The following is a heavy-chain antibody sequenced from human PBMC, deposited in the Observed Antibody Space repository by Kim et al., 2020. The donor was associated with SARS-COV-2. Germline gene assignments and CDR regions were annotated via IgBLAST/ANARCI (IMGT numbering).Heavy chain of an antibody. CDR3: ARVPFDSSGYYLNWFDP. CDR1: GGTFSSYA. V-gene: IGHV1-69*13. J-gene: IGHJ5*02. Sequence: SVKVSCKASGGTFSSYAISWVRQAPGQGLEWMGGIIPIFGTANYAQKFQGRVTITADESTSTAYMELSSLRSEDTAVYYCARVPFDSSGYYLNWFDPWGQGTLVTVSS. CDR2: IIPIFGTA. D-gene: IGHD3-22*01.